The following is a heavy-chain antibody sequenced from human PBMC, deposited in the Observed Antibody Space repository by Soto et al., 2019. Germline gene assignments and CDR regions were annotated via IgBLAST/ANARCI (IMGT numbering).Heavy chain of an antibody. CDR1: GGTFSNHA. CDR3: ARDDATYCGGDCYRYFYYGMDV. D-gene: IGHD2-21*02. J-gene: IGHJ6*02. V-gene: IGHV1-69*13. CDR2: IIPTFPTA. Sequence: SVKVSCKASGGTFSNHAISWVRQAPGQGLEWVGGIIPTFPTADYAQRFQGRVTITADDSTTTVYMELSGLRSEDTAMYYCARDDATYCGGDCYRYFYYGMDVWGQGTTVTVSS.